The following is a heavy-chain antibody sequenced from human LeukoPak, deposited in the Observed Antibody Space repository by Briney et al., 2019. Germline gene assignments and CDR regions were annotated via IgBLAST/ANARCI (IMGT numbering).Heavy chain of an antibody. CDR2: MNPNSGNT. CDR1: GYTFTSYD. V-gene: IGHV1-8*01. Sequence: AAVKVSCKASGYTFTSYDINWVRQATGQGLEWMGWMNPNSGNTGYAQKFQGRVTMTRNTSISTAYMGLSSLRSEDTAVYYCARGLYCSSTSCYVAPGWYFDLWGRGTLVTVSS. CDR3: ARGLYCSSTSCYVAPGWYFDL. D-gene: IGHD2-2*01. J-gene: IGHJ2*01.